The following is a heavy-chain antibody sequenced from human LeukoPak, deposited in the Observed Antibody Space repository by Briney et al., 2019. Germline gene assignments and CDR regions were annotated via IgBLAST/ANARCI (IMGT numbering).Heavy chain of an antibody. Sequence: SETLSLTCDVSGYSISSGYYWGWIRQAPGKGLEWIGSMYHSGSTYYNPSLKSRVTISIDTSKNQSSLKLSSVTAADTAVYYCARENWVFDYWGQGTLVTVSS. D-gene: IGHD7-27*01. J-gene: IGHJ4*02. CDR3: ARENWVFDY. CDR2: MYHSGST. V-gene: IGHV4-38-2*02. CDR1: GYSISSGYY.